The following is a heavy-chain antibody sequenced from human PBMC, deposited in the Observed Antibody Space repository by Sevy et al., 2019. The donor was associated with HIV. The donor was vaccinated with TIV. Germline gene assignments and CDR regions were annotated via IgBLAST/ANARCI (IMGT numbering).Heavy chain of an antibody. J-gene: IGHJ4*02. V-gene: IGHV4-4*02. CDR2: IYHSGST. Sequence: SETLSLTCAVSGGSISSSNWWSWVRQPPGKGLEWIGEIYHSGSTNYNPSLKSRVSISVDKSKNQFSLRLSSVTAADTAVYYCARTGVTKPFGYWGQGTLVTVSS. CDR1: GGSISSSNW. D-gene: IGHD2-8*01. CDR3: ARTGVTKPFGY.